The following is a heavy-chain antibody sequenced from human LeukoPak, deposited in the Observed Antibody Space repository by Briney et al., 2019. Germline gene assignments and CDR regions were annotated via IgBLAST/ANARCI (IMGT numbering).Heavy chain of an antibody. J-gene: IGHJ4*02. CDR1: GYTFSNYG. CDR3: ARATPYDSSGYYPTEAFDY. CDR2: INPNSGGT. V-gene: IGHV1-2*04. D-gene: IGHD3-22*01. Sequence: ASVKVSCKTSGYTFSNYGISWVRQAPGQGLEWMGWINPNSGGTNYAQKFQGWVTMTRDTSISTAYMELSRLRSDDTAVYYCARATPYDSSGYYPTEAFDYWGQGTLVTVSS.